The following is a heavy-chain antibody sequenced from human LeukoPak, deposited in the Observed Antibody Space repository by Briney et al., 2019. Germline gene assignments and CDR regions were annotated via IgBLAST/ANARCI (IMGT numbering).Heavy chain of an antibody. Sequence: GGSLRLSCAASGFSFSTYSMNWVRHAPGKGLEWVSSISSSGTYIYYPDSMKGRFTISRDNAKNSLYLQMNSLRAEDTAVYYCARWPQRGSGWYAFDYWGQGTLVTVSP. CDR3: ARWPQRGSGWYAFDY. CDR2: ISSSGTYI. CDR1: GFSFSTYS. J-gene: IGHJ4*02. D-gene: IGHD6-19*01. V-gene: IGHV3-21*01.